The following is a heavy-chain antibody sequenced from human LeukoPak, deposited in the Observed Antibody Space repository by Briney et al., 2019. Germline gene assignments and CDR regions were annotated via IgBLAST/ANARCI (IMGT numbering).Heavy chain of an antibody. J-gene: IGHJ6*02. CDR1: GFTFSSYG. CDR2: ISYDGSNK. Sequence: PGGSLRLSCAASGFTFSSYGMHWVRQAPGKGLEWVAVISYDGSNKYYADSVKGRFTISRDNSKNTLYLQMNSLRAEDTAVYYCAKDGLSVVYYYYGMDVWGQGTTVTVSS. V-gene: IGHV3-30*18. CDR3: AKDGLSVVYYYYGMDV. D-gene: IGHD2-15*01.